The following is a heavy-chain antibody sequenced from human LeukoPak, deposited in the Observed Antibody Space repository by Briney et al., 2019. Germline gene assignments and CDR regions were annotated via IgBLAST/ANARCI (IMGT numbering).Heavy chain of an antibody. CDR1: GYTFTSYD. CDR3: AMYPPLAELELRSFLPYYYYGMDV. J-gene: IGHJ6*02. Sequence: GASVKVPCKASGYTFTSYDINWVRQATGQGLEWMGWMNPNSGNTGYAQKFQGRVTMTRNTSISTAYMELSSLRSEDTAVYYCAMYPPLAELELRSFLPYYYYGMDVWGQGTTVTVSS. CDR2: MNPNSGNT. V-gene: IGHV1-8*01. D-gene: IGHD1-7*01.